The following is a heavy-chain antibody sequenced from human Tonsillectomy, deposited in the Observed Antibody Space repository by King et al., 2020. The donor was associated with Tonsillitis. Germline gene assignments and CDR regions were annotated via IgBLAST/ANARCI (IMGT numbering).Heavy chain of an antibody. J-gene: IGHJ4*02. D-gene: IGHD3-9*01. CDR1: GFTFSSYA. CDR3: AKAYLNSYNDILTGYSN. Sequence: VQLVESGGGLVQPGGSLRLSCAASGFTFSSYAMSWVRQAPGKGLEWVSGISGSGGYTYYADSVKGRFTISRDNSKSTPYLQMNSLRAEDTAVYYCAKAYLNSYNDILTGYSNWGQGTLVTVSS. CDR2: ISGSGGYT. V-gene: IGHV3-23*04.